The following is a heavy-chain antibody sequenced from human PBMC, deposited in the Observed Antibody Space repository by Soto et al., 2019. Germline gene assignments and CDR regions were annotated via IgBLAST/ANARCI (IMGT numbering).Heavy chain of an antibody. J-gene: IGHJ4*02. CDR3: AKLIAADDVSTDFDY. Sequence: QVQLVESGGGVVQPGRSLRLSCAASGFTFSSYGMHWVRQAPGTRLEWVAVISYDGSNKYYADSVKGRFTISRDKCKRPLYLQMNSLRAEDTAVYYCAKLIAADDVSTDFDYWGQGTLVTVSS. CDR1: GFTFSSYG. D-gene: IGHD3-9*01. V-gene: IGHV3-30*18. CDR2: ISYDGSNK.